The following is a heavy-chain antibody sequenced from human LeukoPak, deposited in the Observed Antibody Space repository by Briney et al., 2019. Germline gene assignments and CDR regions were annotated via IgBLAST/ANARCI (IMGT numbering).Heavy chain of an antibody. CDR2: IYPRDGST. CDR1: GYSFTSNY. J-gene: IGHJ5*02. CDR3: ARDSGAPYNWFDL. D-gene: IGHD3-10*01. Sequence: GASVKVSCKASGYSFTSNYIHWVRQAPGQGLEWMGMIYPRDGSTSYSQKFQGRVTISSDPSASTVYVGVSSLSSGDTAVYYCARDSGAPYNWFDLWGQGTLVTVSS. V-gene: IGHV1-46*01.